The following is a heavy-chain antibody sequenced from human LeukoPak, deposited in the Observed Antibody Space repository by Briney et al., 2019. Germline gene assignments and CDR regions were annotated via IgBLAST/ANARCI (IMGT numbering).Heavy chain of an antibody. CDR2: ISSSGSTI. J-gene: IGHJ3*02. D-gene: IGHD6-13*01. V-gene: IGHV3-48*03. CDR1: GFTFSSYE. Sequence: GGSLRLSCAASGFTFSSYEMNWVRQAPGKGLEWVSYISSSGSTIYYADSVKGRFTISRDNAKNSLYLQMNSLRAEGTAVYYCAREYSSSWSNAFDIWGQGTMVTVSS. CDR3: AREYSSSWSNAFDI.